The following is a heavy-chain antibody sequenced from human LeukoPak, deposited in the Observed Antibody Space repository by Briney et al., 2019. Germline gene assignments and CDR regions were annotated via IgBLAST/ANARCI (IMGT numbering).Heavy chain of an antibody. V-gene: IGHV3-74*01. J-gene: IGHJ6*04. CDR1: GFTFSSYW. Sequence: GGSLGLSCAASGFTFSSYWMHWVRQAPGKGLVWVSRINSDGSSTSYADSVKGRFTISRDNAKNTLYLQMNSLRAEDTAVYYCARESAYYYYGMDVWGKGTTVTVSS. CDR3: ARESAYYYYGMDV. CDR2: INSDGSST. D-gene: IGHD2-2*01.